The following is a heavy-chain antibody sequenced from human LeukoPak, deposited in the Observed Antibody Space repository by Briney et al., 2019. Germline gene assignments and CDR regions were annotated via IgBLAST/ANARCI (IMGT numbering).Heavy chain of an antibody. D-gene: IGHD6-19*01. CDR3: ARAPLSSGWTGGYFDY. J-gene: IGHJ4*02. Sequence: SETLSLTCTVSGGSISSSSYYWGWIRQPPGTGLEWIGSIYYSGSTYYNPSLKSRVTISVDTSKNQFSLKLSSVTAADTAVYYCARAPLSSGWTGGYFDYWGQGTLVTVSS. CDR1: GGSISSSSYY. V-gene: IGHV4-39*07. CDR2: IYYSGST.